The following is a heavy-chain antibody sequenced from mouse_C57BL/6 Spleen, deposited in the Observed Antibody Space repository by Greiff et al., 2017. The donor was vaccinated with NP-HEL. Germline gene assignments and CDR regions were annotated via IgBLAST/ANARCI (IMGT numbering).Heavy chain of an antibody. Sequence: QVQLQQPGAELVRPGSSVKLSCKASGYTFTSYWMHWVKQRPIQGLEWIGNIDPADSETHYNQKFKGKATLTVDKSSSTAYMQLSSLTSDASAVFYSARGNYGYFDVWGTGTTVTVSS. V-gene: IGHV1-52*01. CDR1: GYTFTSYW. CDR2: IDPADSET. J-gene: IGHJ1*03. CDR3: ARGNYGYFDV. D-gene: IGHD2-1*01.